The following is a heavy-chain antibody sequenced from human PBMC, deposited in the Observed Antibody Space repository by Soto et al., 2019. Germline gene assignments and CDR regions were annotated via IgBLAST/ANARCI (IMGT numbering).Heavy chain of an antibody. J-gene: IGHJ4*02. CDR1: GFTFSNYW. CDR3: KRGGGGGGGF. V-gene: IGHV3-74*01. CDR2: TNQHGTII. D-gene: IGHD3-16*01. Sequence: EVQLVESGGGLVQPGGSLRLSCEASGFTFSNYWFHWVRQAPGKGLVWVSRTNQHGTIIDYADFAKGRFTISRDNAKNLVYREMNGRRAGDRVVYYCKRGGGGGGGFWGQGTLVTVSS.